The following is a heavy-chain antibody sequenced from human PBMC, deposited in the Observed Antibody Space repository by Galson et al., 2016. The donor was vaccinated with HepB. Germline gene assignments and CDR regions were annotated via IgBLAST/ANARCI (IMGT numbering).Heavy chain of an antibody. Sequence: SLRLSCAASGFTVSNNFMRWVRQAPGKGLEWLSVSYGDGSTYYAESVRGRFTISRDNSKNSVFLQMNNLRAEDTAVYYCARDPGFRNGMNVWGQGTTVTVSS. CDR1: GFTVSNNF. CDR2: SYGDGST. CDR3: ARDPGFRNGMNV. V-gene: IGHV3-53*01. J-gene: IGHJ6*02.